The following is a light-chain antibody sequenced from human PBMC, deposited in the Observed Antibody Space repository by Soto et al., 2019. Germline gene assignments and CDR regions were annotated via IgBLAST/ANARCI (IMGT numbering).Light chain of an antibody. CDR3: QQYNNWPFT. J-gene: IGKJ3*01. Sequence: EIMMTQSPVTLSVSPGERATLSCRASQSVNSNLACYQQKPGQAPRHLLYGASTMATVIPASFIGNGSGTAFTLTASSLQPEDFAVYYCQQYNNWPFTFGPGTKVDIK. CDR1: QSVNSN. V-gene: IGKV3-15*01. CDR2: GAS.